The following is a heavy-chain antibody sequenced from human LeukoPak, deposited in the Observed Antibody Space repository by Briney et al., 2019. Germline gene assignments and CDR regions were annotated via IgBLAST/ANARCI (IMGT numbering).Heavy chain of an antibody. Sequence: PSETLSLTCTVSGRSISTSNYYWGWIRQPPGKGLEWIGDIFYSGSTYYSPSLKRRVTISVDTSKNQFSLKLSSVTAADTAVYYCARGVPELWFGTKHYYMDVWGKGTTVTISS. D-gene: IGHD3-10*01. CDR3: ARGVPELWFGTKHYYMDV. CDR2: IFYSGST. V-gene: IGHV4-39*07. J-gene: IGHJ6*03. CDR1: GRSISTSNYY.